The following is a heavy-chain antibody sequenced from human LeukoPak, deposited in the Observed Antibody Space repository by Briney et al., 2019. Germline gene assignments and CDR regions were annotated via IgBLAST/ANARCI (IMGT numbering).Heavy chain of an antibody. J-gene: IGHJ4*02. V-gene: IGHV3-33*06. CDR2: IWYDGSNK. CDR1: GFTFSSYG. Sequence: PGRSLRLSCAASGFTFSSYGMHWVRQAPCKGLEGVAVIWYDGSNKYYADSVKCRVTISRDNSKNTLYLKMNRLRAEDTAVYYCAKGGVGYYDFWSDYWGQGTLVTVSS. CDR3: AKGGVGYYDFWSDY. D-gene: IGHD3-3*01.